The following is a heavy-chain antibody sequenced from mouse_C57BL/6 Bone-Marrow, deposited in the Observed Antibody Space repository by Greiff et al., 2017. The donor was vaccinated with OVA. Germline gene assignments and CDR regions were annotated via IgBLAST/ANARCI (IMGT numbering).Heavy chain of an antibody. CDR2: IDPETGGT. CDR1: GYTFTDYE. CDR3: TRSRSYYGSSPYWYFDV. Sequence: VQLQQSGAELVRPGASVTLSCKASGYTFTDYEMHWVKQTPVHGLEWIGAIDPETGGTAYNQKFKGKAILTADKSSSTAYMELRSLTSEDSAVYYCTRSRSYYGSSPYWYFDVWGTGTTVTVSS. D-gene: IGHD1-1*01. J-gene: IGHJ1*03. V-gene: IGHV1-15*01.